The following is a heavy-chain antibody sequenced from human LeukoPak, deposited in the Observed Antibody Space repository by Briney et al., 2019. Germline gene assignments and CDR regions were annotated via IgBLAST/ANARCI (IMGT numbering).Heavy chain of an antibody. CDR1: GYTFTNWW. V-gene: IGHV5-51*01. D-gene: IGHD2-15*01. CDR2: IYPGDSAT. Sequence: GESLKISCKASGYTFTNWWIGWVRQMPGKGLEWMGIIYPGDSATRYSPSFQGQVTISADKSISTAYLQWSSLKASDTAMYYCARRYCSGGSCYLDYWGQGTLVTVSS. J-gene: IGHJ4*02. CDR3: ARRYCSGGSCYLDY.